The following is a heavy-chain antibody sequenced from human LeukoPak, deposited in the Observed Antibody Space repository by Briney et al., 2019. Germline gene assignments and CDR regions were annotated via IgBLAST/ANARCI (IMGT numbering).Heavy chain of an antibody. V-gene: IGHV3-23*01. CDR1: GFIFNKHA. CDR3: ARERDYGPADY. D-gene: IGHD4/OR15-4a*01. J-gene: IGHJ4*02. Sequence: GGSLRLSCAASGFIFNKHAMSWVRQAPGKGLEWVSGLSGSGGSTDYADSVKGRFTVSRDNSKNTLFLQMNSLRAEDTAIYYCARERDYGPADYWGQGTLVTVSS. CDR2: LSGSGGST.